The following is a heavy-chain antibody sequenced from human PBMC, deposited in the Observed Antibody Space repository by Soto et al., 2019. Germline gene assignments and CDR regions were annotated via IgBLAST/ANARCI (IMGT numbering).Heavy chain of an antibody. J-gene: IGHJ4*02. D-gene: IGHD3-3*01. CDR1: GGSFNSFH. CDR2: IIPMLDRT. Sequence: QVQLVQSGAEVKRPGSSVKVSCKSSGGSFNSFHFNWVRQAPGQGLEWMGRIIPMLDRTQYAQMFQGRVTITADESTSTAYMEMSGLEAVDTSVYYCERGTVTLFGVVSPSDYWGQGTLVTVSS. V-gene: IGHV1-69*08. CDR3: ERGTVTLFGVVSPSDY.